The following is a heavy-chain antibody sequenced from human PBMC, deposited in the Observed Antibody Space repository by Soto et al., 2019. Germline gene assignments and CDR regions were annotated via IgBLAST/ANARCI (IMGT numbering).Heavy chain of an antibody. CDR1: AFTFSSYW. Sequence: PGGPLRLSCAASAFTFSSYWMSWVRQAPGKGLGWVANIKQDGSEKYYVDSVKGRFTISRDNAKNSLYLQMNCLRAEDTAVYYCASLRCLGLLSTPYDYYFMDVWGQGTIDTVSS. V-gene: IGHV3-7*03. CDR2: IKQDGSEK. CDR3: ASLRCLGLLSTPYDYYFMDV. J-gene: IGHJ6*02. D-gene: IGHD3-16*02.